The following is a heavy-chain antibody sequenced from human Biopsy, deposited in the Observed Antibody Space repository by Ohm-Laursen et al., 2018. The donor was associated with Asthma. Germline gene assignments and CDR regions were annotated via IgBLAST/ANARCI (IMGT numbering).Heavy chain of an antibody. D-gene: IGHD6-13*01. V-gene: IGHV4-61*08. CDR1: YGSITSGGYY. Sequence: SETLSLTCTVSYGSITSGGYYWTWIRQHPGKGLEWIGFIYYSGSTRYNPSLKSRVTIAVDTSVNQVSLKLTSMTAADTAVYYCARATSTWSQSGPHYFDHWGQGALVTVSS. J-gene: IGHJ4*02. CDR3: ARATSTWSQSGPHYFDH. CDR2: IYYSGST.